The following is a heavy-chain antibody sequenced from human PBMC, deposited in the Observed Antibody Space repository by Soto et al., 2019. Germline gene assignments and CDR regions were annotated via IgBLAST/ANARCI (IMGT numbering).Heavy chain of an antibody. Sequence: TSETLSLASSVSGASTVSHYHWTWIRQPPRKGLEWMGYIFNSGTTFYNPSLTSRLSISMDTSGNHFSLELRSVTAADTAVYYCALALGPTTGLDYWAQGTLVTVSS. J-gene: IGHJ4*02. CDR3: ALALGPTTGLDY. CDR1: GASTVSHYH. D-gene: IGHD1-26*01. CDR2: IFNSGTT. V-gene: IGHV4-31*02.